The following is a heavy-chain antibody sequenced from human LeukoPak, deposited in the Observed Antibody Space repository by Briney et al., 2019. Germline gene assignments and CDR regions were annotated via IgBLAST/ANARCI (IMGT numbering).Heavy chain of an antibody. CDR2: ISGSGGST. Sequence: GGSLRLSRAASGFTFSSYAMSWVRQAPGKGLEWVSAISGSGGSTYYADSVKGRFTISRDNSKNTLYLQMNSLRAEDTAVYYCAKALLRGSLYYFDYWGQGTLVTVSS. CDR3: AKALLRGSLYYFDY. CDR1: GFTFSSYA. V-gene: IGHV3-23*01. J-gene: IGHJ4*02.